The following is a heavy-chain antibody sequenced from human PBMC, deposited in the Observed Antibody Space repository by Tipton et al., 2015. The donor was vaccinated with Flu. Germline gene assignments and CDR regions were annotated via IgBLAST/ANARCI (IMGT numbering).Heavy chain of an antibody. CDR3: AKMNTVITGYCDL. D-gene: IGHD4-17*01. CDR1: GFTFSSYA. CDR2: ISGSGGST. J-gene: IGHJ2*01. Sequence: SLRLSCAASGFTFSSYAMSWVRQAPGKGLEWVSAISGSGGSTYYADSVKGRFTISRDNSKNTLYLQLNSLRAEDTAVYYCAKMNTVITGYCDLWGRGTLVTVSS. V-gene: IGHV3-23*01.